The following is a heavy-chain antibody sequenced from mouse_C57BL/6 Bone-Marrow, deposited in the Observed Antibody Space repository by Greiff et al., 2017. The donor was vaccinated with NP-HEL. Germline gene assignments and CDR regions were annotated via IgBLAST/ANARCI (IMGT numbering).Heavy chain of an antibody. Sequence: QVQLKESGPELVKPGASVKISCKASGYAFSSSWMNWVKQRPGKGLEWIGRIYPGDGDTNYNGKFKGKATLTADKSSSTAYMQLSSLTSEDSAVYFCARRIYYGNNWYFDVWGTGTTVTVSS. CDR3: ARRIYYGNNWYFDV. CDR1: GYAFSSSW. D-gene: IGHD2-1*01. J-gene: IGHJ1*03. CDR2: IYPGDGDT. V-gene: IGHV1-82*01.